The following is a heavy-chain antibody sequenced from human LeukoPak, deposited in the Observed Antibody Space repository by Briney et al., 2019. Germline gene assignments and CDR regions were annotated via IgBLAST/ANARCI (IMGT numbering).Heavy chain of an antibody. V-gene: IGHV1-2*02. CDR3: ARGEHDYSDHDFDY. D-gene: IGHD4-17*01. J-gene: IGHJ4*02. CDR1: GYTFTGHY. CDR2: INPNSGGT. Sequence: EASVKVSCKASGYTFTGHYMHWVRQAPGQGLEWIGWINPNSGGTNYAQKFQGRVTMTRDTSISTAYMELSRLRSDDTAVYYCARGEHDYSDHDFDYWGQGTLVTVSS.